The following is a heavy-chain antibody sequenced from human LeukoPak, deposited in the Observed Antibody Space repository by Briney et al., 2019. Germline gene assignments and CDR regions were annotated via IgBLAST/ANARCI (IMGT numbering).Heavy chain of an antibody. Sequence: VASVKVSCKAPGGTFSSYATSWVPKAPGQGLKWMGGFIPIFGTANSAQKFKGRVTITADESTRTAYMELSSLRSEDTAVYYCARGRFGEFTWIYYYGMDVWGKGPTVSVSS. CDR2: FIPIFGTA. V-gene: IGHV1-69*13. CDR1: GGTFSSYA. J-gene: IGHJ6*04. CDR3: ARGRFGEFTWIYYYGMDV. D-gene: IGHD3-10*01.